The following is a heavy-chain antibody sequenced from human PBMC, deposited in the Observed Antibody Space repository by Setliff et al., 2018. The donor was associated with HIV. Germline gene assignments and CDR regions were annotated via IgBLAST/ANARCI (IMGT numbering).Heavy chain of an antibody. Sequence: PGGSLRLSCEVSGITFSSYWMSWVRQTPGKGLEWVANIKQDGSENSYVGSVRGRFPISRDNANTSLYLQMNSLRADDPAVYYCARGPTSMLNWGQGTLVTVSS. CDR3: ARGPTSMLN. CDR2: IKQDGSEN. V-gene: IGHV3-7*01. CDR1: GITFSSYW. J-gene: IGHJ4*02. D-gene: IGHD3-16*01.